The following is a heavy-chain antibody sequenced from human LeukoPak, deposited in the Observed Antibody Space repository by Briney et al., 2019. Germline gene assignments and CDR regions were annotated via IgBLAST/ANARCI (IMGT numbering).Heavy chain of an antibody. Sequence: GASVKVSCKASGGTFSSYAISWVRQAPGQGPEWMGGIIPIFGTANYAQKFQGRVTITADESTSTAYMELSSLRSEDTAVYYCARGHYGSGSYYNNWFDPWGQGTLVTVSS. V-gene: IGHV1-69*01. CDR1: GGTFSSYA. CDR2: IIPIFGTA. CDR3: ARGHYGSGSYYNNWFDP. D-gene: IGHD3-10*01. J-gene: IGHJ5*02.